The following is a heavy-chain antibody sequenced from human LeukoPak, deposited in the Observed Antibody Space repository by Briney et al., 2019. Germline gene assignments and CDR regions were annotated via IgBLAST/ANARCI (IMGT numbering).Heavy chain of an antibody. V-gene: IGHV5-51*01. CDR3: ARIGSSSWYPNYNWFDP. D-gene: IGHD6-13*01. Sequence: GESLNISCKGSGYSFTSYWIGWVRQMPGKGLEWMGIIYPGDPDTRYSPSFQGQVTISADKSISTAYLQWSSLKASDTAMYYCARIGSSSWYPNYNWFDPWGQGTLVTVSS. CDR1: GYSFTSYW. J-gene: IGHJ5*02. CDR2: IYPGDPDT.